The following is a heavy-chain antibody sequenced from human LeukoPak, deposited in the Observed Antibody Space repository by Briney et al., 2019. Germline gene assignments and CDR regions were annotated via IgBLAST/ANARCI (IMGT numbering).Heavy chain of an antibody. J-gene: IGHJ6*03. CDR1: GGTFSSYA. D-gene: IGHD4-17*01. Sequence: ASVKVSCKASGGTFSSYAISWVRQAPGQGLEWMGGIIPIFGTANYAQKFQGRVTITTDESTSTAYMELSSLRSEDTAVYYCASVGDGHSYYYYYMDVWGKGTTVTVSS. CDR3: ASVGDGHSYYYYYMDV. CDR2: IIPIFGTA. V-gene: IGHV1-69*05.